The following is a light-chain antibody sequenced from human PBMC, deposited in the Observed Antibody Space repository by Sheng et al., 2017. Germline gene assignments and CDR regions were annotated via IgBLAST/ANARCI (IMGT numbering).Light chain of an antibody. J-gene: IGLJ2*01. CDR1: VLTKKY. CDR3: YSAADNNLV. Sequence: SSELTQPSSVSVSPGQTARISCSGDVLTKKYGRWLQKKPGQAPLLVIYKDDERPSGIPERFSGSTSGTTVTLTISGAQVEDEAGYYCYSAADNNLVFGGGTKLTVL. V-gene: IGLV3-27*01. CDR2: KDD.